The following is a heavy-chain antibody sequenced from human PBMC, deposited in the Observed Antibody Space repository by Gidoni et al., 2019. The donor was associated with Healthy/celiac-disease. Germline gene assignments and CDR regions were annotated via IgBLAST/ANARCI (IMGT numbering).Heavy chain of an antibody. CDR2: ISGSGGST. CDR1: GFTFSSYA. D-gene: IGHD3-9*01. J-gene: IGHJ4*02. CDR3: AKDGAYYDILTGYDY. V-gene: IGHV3-23*01. Sequence: EVQLLESGGGLVQPGGSLRLSCASSGFTFSSYAMSWVRQAPGKGPGWVSAISGSGGSTYYADSVKGRFTISRDNSKNTMYLQMNSLRAEDTAVYYCAKDGAYYDILTGYDYGGQGTLVTVSS.